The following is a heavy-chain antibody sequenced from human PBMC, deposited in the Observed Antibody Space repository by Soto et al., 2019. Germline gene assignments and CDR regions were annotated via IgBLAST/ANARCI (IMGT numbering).Heavy chain of an antibody. V-gene: IGHV4-61*03. J-gene: IGHJ4*02. D-gene: IGHD2-8*01. CDR3: ARYCNNFDCHHLYYFDS. CDR2: VPFSGTT. Sequence: SANRSITCIPSDGSLRTGKYYSSWCRRPPGKGLEWLGNVPFSGTTIYNPSLMGRVTMSVDMSKNHVFLELTSVTAADTAIYYCARYCNNFDCHHLYYFDSWGQGTQVSV. CDR1: DGSLRTGKYY.